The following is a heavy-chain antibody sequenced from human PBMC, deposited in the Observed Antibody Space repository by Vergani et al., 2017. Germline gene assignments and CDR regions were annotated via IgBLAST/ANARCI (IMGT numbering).Heavy chain of an antibody. CDR3: ARDLRYCSSTSGQYY. Sequence: EVQLVESGGGLVQPGGSLRLSCAASGFTFSSYSMNWVRQAQGKGLEWVSYISSSSSTIYYADSVKGRFTISRDNAKNSLYLQMNSLRAEDTAVYYCARDLRYCSSTSGQYYWGQGTLVTVSS. D-gene: IGHD2-2*01. J-gene: IGHJ4*02. CDR1: GFTFSSYS. CDR2: ISSSSSTI. V-gene: IGHV3-48*01.